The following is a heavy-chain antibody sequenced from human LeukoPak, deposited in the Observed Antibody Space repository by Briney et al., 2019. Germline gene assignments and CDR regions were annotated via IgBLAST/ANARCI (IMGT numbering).Heavy chain of an antibody. D-gene: IGHD3-10*01. CDR2: INTNTGNP. CDR1: GYTFTSYA. V-gene: IGHV7-4-1*02. Sequence: GASVKVSCKASGYTFTSYAMNWVRQAPGQGLEWMGWINTNTGNPTYAQGFTGRFVFSLDTSVSTAYLQISSLKAEDTAVYYCAREVSFPSSKYYYGSGSYYNAFDYWGQGTLVTVSS. J-gene: IGHJ4*02. CDR3: AREVSFPSSKYYYGSGSYYNAFDY.